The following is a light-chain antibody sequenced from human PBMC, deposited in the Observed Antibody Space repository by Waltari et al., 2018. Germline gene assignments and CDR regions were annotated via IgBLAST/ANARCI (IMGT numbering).Light chain of an antibody. V-gene: IGKV3-15*01. CDR1: QTVSND. CDR2: GAS. Sequence: ETVMTQTPATLSVSPGERATLSCRASQTVSNDLAWYQQKPGQAPRHLIYGASTRPTGVPARFSGSGSGTEFTLTISSLQSDDFEVYYCQQYHNWPPTFGGGTKVEIK. J-gene: IGKJ4*01. CDR3: QQYHNWPPT.